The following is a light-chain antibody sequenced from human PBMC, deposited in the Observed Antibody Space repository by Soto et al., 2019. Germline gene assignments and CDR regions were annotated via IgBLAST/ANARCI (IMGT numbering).Light chain of an antibody. CDR1: QSVSRN. J-gene: IGKJ4*01. Sequence: EIVMTQSPATLSVSPGERATLSCRASQSVSRNLAWYQQKPGQAPRLLIYDASNRATGIPARFSGSGSGTDFSLTISSLEPEDFAVYYCQQRSNWLTFGGGTKVDIK. V-gene: IGKV3-11*01. CDR3: QQRSNWLT. CDR2: DAS.